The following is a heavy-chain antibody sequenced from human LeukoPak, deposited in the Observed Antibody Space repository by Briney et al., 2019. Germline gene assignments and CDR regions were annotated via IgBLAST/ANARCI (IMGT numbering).Heavy chain of an antibody. D-gene: IGHD6-19*01. CDR2: ISYDGSNK. CDR1: GFTFSSYG. Sequence: GGSLRLSCAASGFTFSSYGMHWVRQAPGKGLEWVAVISYDGSNKYYADSVKGRFTISRDNSKNTLYLQMNSLRAEDTAVYYCAKDWGSSGWYDYWGQGTLVTVSS. V-gene: IGHV3-30*18. J-gene: IGHJ4*02. CDR3: AKDWGSSGWYDY.